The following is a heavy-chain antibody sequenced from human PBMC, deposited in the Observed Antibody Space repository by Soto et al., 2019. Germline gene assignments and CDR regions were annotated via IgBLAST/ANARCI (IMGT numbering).Heavy chain of an antibody. CDR1: GFTFSSYS. J-gene: IGHJ4*02. CDR2: ISSSSSTI. D-gene: IGHD6-13*01. CDR3: ARDIPGTAAGTFDY. Sequence: EVQLVESGGGLVQPGGSLRLSCAASGFTFSSYSMNWVRQAPGKGLEWVSYISSSSSTIYYADSVKGRFTISRDNAKNSLYLQMNSLRAEDTAVYYCARDIPGTAAGTFDYWGQGTLVTVSS. V-gene: IGHV3-48*01.